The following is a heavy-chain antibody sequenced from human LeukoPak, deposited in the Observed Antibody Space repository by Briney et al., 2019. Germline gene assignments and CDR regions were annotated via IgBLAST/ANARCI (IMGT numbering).Heavy chain of an antibody. J-gene: IGHJ4*02. CDR1: GGSFSGYY. Sequence: LSLTCAVYGGSFSGYYWSWIRQPPGKGLEWISSIYSRSTYIHYADSMKGRVTISIDNAKNSLYLQMNSLRAEDTAMYYCARGITVYSSWRQPGRFDCWGQGTLVTVSS. CDR2: IYSRSTYI. CDR3: ARGITVYSSWRQPGRFDC. D-gene: IGHD6-13*01. V-gene: IGHV3-11*06.